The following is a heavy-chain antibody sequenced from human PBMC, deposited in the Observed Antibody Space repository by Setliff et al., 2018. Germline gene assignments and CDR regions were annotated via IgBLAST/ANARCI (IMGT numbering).Heavy chain of an antibody. CDR1: GYRLIEVS. V-gene: IGHV1-24*01. CDR3: ARPSLWFGEFSNWFDP. CDR2: FDPEDGET. D-gene: IGHD3-10*01. J-gene: IGHJ5*02. Sequence: ASVKVSCKVSGYRLIEVSMHWVRQAPGKGLEWMGGFDPEDGETIYAQKFQGRVTMTEDTSTDTAYMELSSLRSEDTAVYYCARPSLWFGEFSNWFDPWGQGTLVTVSS.